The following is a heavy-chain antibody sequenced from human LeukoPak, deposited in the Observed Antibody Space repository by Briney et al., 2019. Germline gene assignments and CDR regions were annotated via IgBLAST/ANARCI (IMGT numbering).Heavy chain of an antibody. CDR3: ANMAN. CDR2: ISYDGSNK. J-gene: IGHJ4*02. V-gene: IGHV3-30*18. Sequence: SGGSLRLSCAASGFTFSSYCMHWVSQAPGKGLEWVAVISYDGSNKYYADSVKGRFTISRDNSKNTLYLQMNSLRAEDTAVYYCANMANWGQGTLVTVSS. CDR1: GFTFSSYC. D-gene: IGHD3-10*01.